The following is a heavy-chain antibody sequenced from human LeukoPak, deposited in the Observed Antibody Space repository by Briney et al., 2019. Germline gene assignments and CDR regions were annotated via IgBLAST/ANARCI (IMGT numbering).Heavy chain of an antibody. CDR3: ARGSRLTMVRGFTFDY. J-gene: IGHJ4*02. CDR2: INHSGST. D-gene: IGHD3-10*01. Sequence: PSETLSLTCAVYGGSFSGYYWSWIRQPPGKGLEWIGEINHSGSTNYNPSLKSRVTISVDTSKNQFSLKLSSVTAADTAVYYCARGSRLTMVRGFTFDYWGQGTLVTVSS. V-gene: IGHV4-34*01. CDR1: GGSFSGYY.